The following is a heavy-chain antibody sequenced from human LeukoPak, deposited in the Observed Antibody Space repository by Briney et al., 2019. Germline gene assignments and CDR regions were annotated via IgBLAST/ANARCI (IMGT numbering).Heavy chain of an antibody. CDR2: IYHSGST. J-gene: IGHJ4*02. D-gene: IGHD3-10*01. V-gene: IGHV4-38-2*02. CDR1: SYSIGSGYS. Sequence: SETLSLTCTVSSYSIGSGYSWGWIRQPPGKGLEWIGSIYHSGSTYYNPSLKSRVTISVDTSKNQFSLKLSSVTAADTAVYYCARGDPDYYGSGSQTLDYWGQGTLVTVSS. CDR3: ARGDPDYYGSGSQTLDY.